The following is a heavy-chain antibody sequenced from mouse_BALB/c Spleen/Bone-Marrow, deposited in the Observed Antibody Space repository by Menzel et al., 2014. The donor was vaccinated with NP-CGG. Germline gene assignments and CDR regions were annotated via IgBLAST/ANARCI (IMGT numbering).Heavy chain of an antibody. J-gene: IGHJ4*01. CDR3: ARGTARAMMDY. Sequence: QVQLKDSGTELVKPGASVKLSCKASGYTFTSYWIHWVKQGPGQGLEWIGEIHPSNGRTNYSEKFKTKATLTVDKSSSTAHMQLSSLTSEDSAVYYCARGTARAMMDYWGQGTSVTVSS. V-gene: IGHV1S81*02. CDR2: IHPSNGRT. CDR1: GYTFTSYW. D-gene: IGHD3-2*01.